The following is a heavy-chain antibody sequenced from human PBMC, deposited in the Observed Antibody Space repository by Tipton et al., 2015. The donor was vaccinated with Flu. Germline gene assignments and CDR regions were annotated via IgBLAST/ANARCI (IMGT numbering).Heavy chain of an antibody. Sequence: QVQLVQSGAEVKKPGSSVKVSCKASGDIFNSYAFSWVRQAPGQGLEWMGLIILMSGTTEYAQNFQGIVTFTADASTSSLFMELSSLRSEDTAVFFCAGGYETSALDYWGQGTLVTVSS. J-gene: IGHJ4*02. CDR2: IILMSGTT. CDR1: GDIFNSYA. D-gene: IGHD2-15*01. V-gene: IGHV1-69*01. CDR3: AGGYETSALDY.